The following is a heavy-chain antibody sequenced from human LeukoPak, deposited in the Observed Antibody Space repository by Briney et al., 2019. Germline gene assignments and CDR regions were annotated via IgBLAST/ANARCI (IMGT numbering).Heavy chain of an antibody. CDR2: IDWDDDK. CDR1: GFSLSTSGMC. V-gene: IGHV2-70*11. D-gene: IGHD3-10*01. Sequence: SGPALVKPTQTLTLTCTFSGFSLSTSGMCVSWIRQPPGKALEWLARIDWDDDKYYSASLKTRLTISKDTSKNQVVLTMTNMDPVDTATYYCARATGQGVVRGVIHDAFDIWGQGTMVTVSS. J-gene: IGHJ3*02. CDR3: ARATGQGVVRGVIHDAFDI.